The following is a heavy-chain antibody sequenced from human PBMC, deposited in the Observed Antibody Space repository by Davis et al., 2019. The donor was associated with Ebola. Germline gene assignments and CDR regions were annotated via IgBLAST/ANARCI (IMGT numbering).Heavy chain of an antibody. CDR2: MNPNSGNT. V-gene: IGHV1-8*02. D-gene: IGHD3-16*01. J-gene: IGHJ4*02. CDR1: GYTFTGYY. Sequence: ASVKVSCKASGYTFTGYYMHWVRQAPGQGLEWMGWMNPNSGNTGYAQKFQGRVTMTRNTSISTAYMELSSLRSEDTAVYYCARGVWGSPLFDYWGQGTLVTVSS. CDR3: ARGVWGSPLFDY.